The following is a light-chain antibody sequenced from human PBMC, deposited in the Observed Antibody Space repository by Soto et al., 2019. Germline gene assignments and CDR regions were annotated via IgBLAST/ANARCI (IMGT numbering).Light chain of an antibody. CDR2: GAS. CDR1: QSVTSN. V-gene: IGKV3-15*01. CDR3: QQYNNWPWT. Sequence: MTHSPATLSVSPGERATLSCRASQSVTSNLAWYQHKPGQAPRLLIYGASTRATGIPDRFSGSGSGTEFTLTISSLQSEDFALYYCQQYNNWPWTFGQGSKVDIK. J-gene: IGKJ1*01.